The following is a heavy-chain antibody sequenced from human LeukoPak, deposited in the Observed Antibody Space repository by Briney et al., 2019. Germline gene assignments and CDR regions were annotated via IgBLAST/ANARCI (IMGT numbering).Heavy chain of an antibody. CDR1: GYSFTSYW. CDR3: ARLRSGYSYGHYFDY. V-gene: IGHV5-51*01. CDR2: IYPGDSDT. Sequence: ASVKISCKGSGYSFTSYWIGWVRQMPGKGLEWMGIIYPGDSDTRYSPSFQGQVTISADKSISTAYLQWSGLKASDTAMYYCARLRSGYSYGHYFDYWGQGTLVTVSS. J-gene: IGHJ4*02. D-gene: IGHD5-18*01.